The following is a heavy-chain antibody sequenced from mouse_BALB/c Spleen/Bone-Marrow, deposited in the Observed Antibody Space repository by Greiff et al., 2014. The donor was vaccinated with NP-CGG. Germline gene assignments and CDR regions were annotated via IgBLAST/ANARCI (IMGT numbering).Heavy chain of an antibody. Sequence: QVQLMESGPGLVAPSQSLSITCTVSGFSLTSYGVHWVRQPPGKGLEWLGVIWAGGSTNYNSALMSRLSISKDNSKSQVFLKMNSLQTDDTAMYYCARDGATATLAYWGQGTLVTVSA. D-gene: IGHD1-2*01. J-gene: IGHJ3*01. CDR2: IWAGGST. CDR1: GFSLTSYG. V-gene: IGHV2-9*02. CDR3: ARDGATATLAY.